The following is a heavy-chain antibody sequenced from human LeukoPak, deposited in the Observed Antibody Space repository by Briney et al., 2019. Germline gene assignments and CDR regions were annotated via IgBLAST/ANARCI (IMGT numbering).Heavy chain of an antibody. CDR1: GFTFSSYG. Sequence: PGRSLRLSCAASGFTFSSYGMHWVRQAPGKGLEWVAVISYDGSNKYYADSVKGRFTISRDNSKNTLYLQMNSLRVEDMAVYYCAKDRGGYCSGTSCWGQGTLVTVSS. V-gene: IGHV3-30*18. D-gene: IGHD2-2*01. J-gene: IGHJ4*02. CDR2: ISYDGSNK. CDR3: AKDRGGYCSGTSC.